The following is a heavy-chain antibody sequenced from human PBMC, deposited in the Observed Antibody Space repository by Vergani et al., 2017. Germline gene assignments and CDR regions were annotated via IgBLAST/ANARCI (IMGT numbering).Heavy chain of an antibody. CDR3: ARELMEYSGSYALGYYYYMYV. D-gene: IGHD1-26*01. J-gene: IGHJ6*03. V-gene: IGHV6-1*01. Sequence: QVQLQQSGPGLVKPSQTLSLTCAISGDSVSSNSAAWNWIRQSPSRGLEWLGRTYYRSKWYNDYAVSVKSRITINPDTSKNQFTLQMNSVTPDDTAVYCCARELMEYSGSYALGYYYYMYVWGKGTTVTVSS. CDR1: GDSVSSNSAA. CDR2: TYYRSKWYN.